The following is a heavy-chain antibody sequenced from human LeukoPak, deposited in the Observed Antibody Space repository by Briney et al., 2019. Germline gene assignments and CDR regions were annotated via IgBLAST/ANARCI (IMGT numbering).Heavy chain of an antibody. CDR1: GLTFSNYA. CDR3: AGREGIAAGSFHY. Sequence: SGGSLRLSCAASGLTFSNYAMTWVRQAPGKGPEWVSDISGSGASTNYADSVRGRFTISRDNSKNTLYLQMSSLGADDTALYYCAGREGIAAGSFHYWGQGTLVTVSS. D-gene: IGHD6-13*01. J-gene: IGHJ4*02. CDR2: ISGSGAST. V-gene: IGHV3-23*01.